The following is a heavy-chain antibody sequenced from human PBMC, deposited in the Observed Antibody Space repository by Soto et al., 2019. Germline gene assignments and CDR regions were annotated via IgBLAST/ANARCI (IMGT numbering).Heavy chain of an antibody. D-gene: IGHD3-22*01. CDR3: ARAGQYYDSSGYAN. CDR1: GYSFATSG. V-gene: IGHV1-18*01. J-gene: IGHJ4*02. CDR2: ISAYNGNT. Sequence: QVKLVQSRTEVKQPGASMKVSCKASGYSFATSGISWVRQAPGQGLEWMGWISAYNGNTNYDQKLQDRVTMTTDTSTSTAYLELRNLISDDTAVYYCARAGQYYDSSGYANWGQGTLVTVSS.